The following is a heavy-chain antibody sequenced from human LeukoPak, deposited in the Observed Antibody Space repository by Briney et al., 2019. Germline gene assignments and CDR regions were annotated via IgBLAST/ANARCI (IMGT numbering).Heavy chain of an antibody. V-gene: IGHV3-7*01. D-gene: IGHD3-10*01. CDR2: LKQDGSEK. CDR3: ARPLLSSSRGHVGFDY. CDR1: GFTFSSYW. J-gene: IGHJ4*02. Sequence: GGSLRLSCAASGFTFSSYWMTWVRQAPGKGLEWVTNLKQDGSEKYYVDSVRGRFTSSRDNAKNSLYLQMNSRRAEDKAVYYCARPLLSSSRGHVGFDYWGQGTMVTVSS.